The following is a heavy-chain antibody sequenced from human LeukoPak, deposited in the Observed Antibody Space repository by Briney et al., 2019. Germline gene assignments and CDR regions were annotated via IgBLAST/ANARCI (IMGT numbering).Heavy chain of an antibody. CDR1: GFTVSSNY. CDR3: ARAGLGSGYDLTGGDAFDI. D-gene: IGHD5-12*01. J-gene: IGHJ3*02. Sequence: GGSLRLSCSASGFTVSSNYMSWVRQAPGKELEWVSVIYSGGSTYYADSVKGRFTISRDNSKNTLYLQMNSLRAEDTAVYYCARAGLGSGYDLTGGDAFDIWGQGTMVTVSS. CDR2: IYSGGST. V-gene: IGHV3-53*01.